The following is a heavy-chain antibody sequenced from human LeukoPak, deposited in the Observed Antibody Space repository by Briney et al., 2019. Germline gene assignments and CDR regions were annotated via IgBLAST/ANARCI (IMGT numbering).Heavy chain of an antibody. J-gene: IGHJ4*02. CDR2: ISYDGSIK. D-gene: IGHD2/OR15-2a*01. CDR1: GFTFSSYG. Sequence: PGRSLRLSCAASGFTFSSYGIHWVRQAPGKGLEWVALISYDGSIKYYADSVKGRFTISRDNSKNTLYLQMNSLRAEDTAVYYCASLLNDYGDYWGQGTLVTVSS. CDR3: ASLLNDYGDY. V-gene: IGHV3-30*03.